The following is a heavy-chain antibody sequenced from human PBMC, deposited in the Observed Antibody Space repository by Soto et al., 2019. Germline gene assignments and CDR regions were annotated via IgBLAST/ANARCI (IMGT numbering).Heavy chain of an antibody. V-gene: IGHV4-30-2*01. CDR2: IYQSGST. D-gene: IGHD2-21*02. J-gene: IGHJ5*02. CDR3: ARDMSGCSSSDCYLSGWFDP. Sequence: QLQLRESGSGLVKPSQTLSLTCTVSGAPITSGAYSWSWIRQPPGKGLEWIGFIYQSGSTHYNPSLKIRVPISVNRSKNHFSLQLTSLTAADTAVYYCARDMSGCSSSDCYLSGWFDPWGPGTLVTVSS. CDR1: GAPITSGAYS.